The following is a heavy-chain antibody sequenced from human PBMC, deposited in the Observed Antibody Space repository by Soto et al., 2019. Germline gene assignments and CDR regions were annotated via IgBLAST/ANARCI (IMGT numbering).Heavy chain of an antibody. Sequence: GGSLRLSCAASGFTFSSYAMHWVRQAPGKGLEWVAVISYDGSNKYYADSVKGRFTISRDNSKNTLYLQMNSLRAEDTAVYYCARDVSGSSSGWYIFRGGVDNYGMDVWGQGTTVTVSS. CDR2: ISYDGSNK. V-gene: IGHV3-30-3*01. CDR1: GFTFSSYA. CDR3: ARDVSGSSSGWYIFRGGVDNYGMDV. J-gene: IGHJ6*02. D-gene: IGHD6-19*01.